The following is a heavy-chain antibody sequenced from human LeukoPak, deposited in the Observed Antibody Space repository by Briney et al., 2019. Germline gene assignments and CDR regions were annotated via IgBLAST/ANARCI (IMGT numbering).Heavy chain of an antibody. CDR3: ARDLNREDFDY. V-gene: IGHV3-33*01. Sequence: PGKSLRLSRAASGFGFSSYDMHWVRQAPGKGLEWVAIIWLDGSATYYGDSVKGRFTISRDNSNNTLYLQMNSLRVEDTAVYYCARDLNREDFDYWGQGTLVVVSS. J-gene: IGHJ4*02. D-gene: IGHD1-14*01. CDR1: GFGFSSYD. CDR2: IWLDGSAT.